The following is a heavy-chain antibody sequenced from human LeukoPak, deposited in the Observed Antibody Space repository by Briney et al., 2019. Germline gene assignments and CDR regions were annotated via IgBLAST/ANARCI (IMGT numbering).Heavy chain of an antibody. CDR2: IYYSGST. D-gene: IGHD2/OR15-2a*01. V-gene: IGHV4-39*01. CDR3: ARHAILKYGYSDY. CDR1: GGSISSSSYY. Sequence: SETLSLTCTVSGGSISSSSYYWGWIRQPPGKGLEWIGSIYYSGSTYYNPSLKSRVTTSVDTSKNQFSLKLSSVTAADTAVYYCARHAILKYGYSDYWGQGTLVTVSS. J-gene: IGHJ4*02.